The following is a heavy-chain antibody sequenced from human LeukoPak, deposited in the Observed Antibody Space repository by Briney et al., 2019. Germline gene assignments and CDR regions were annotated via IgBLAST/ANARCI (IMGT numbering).Heavy chain of an antibody. Sequence: GGSLRLSCAASGFNFNNPWMSWVRQAPGKGLEWVGRIKSKSDGGTPDYAAPVKGRFAISRDDSKNTLYLQMNSLRDEDTAVYYCARDRGGGDDRLWFGELAPLGHWGQGTMVTVSS. CDR1: GFNFNNPW. V-gene: IGHV3-15*01. D-gene: IGHD3-10*01. CDR3: ARDRGGGDDRLWFGELAPLGH. J-gene: IGHJ3*01. CDR2: IKSKSDGGTP.